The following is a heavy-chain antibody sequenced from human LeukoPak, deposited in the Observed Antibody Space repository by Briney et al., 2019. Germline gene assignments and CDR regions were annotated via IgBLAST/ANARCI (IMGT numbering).Heavy chain of an antibody. Sequence: GGSLILSCAASGFTFSNYWMWWVRQTPGKGLVWVSRINSDGSGTVYADSVKGRFTISRDNAKNTLYLQMNSLRAEDTALYYCARSSNCVDYWGQGTLVTVSS. CDR1: GFTFSNYW. CDR2: INSDGSGT. CDR3: ARSSNCVDY. J-gene: IGHJ4*01. D-gene: IGHD6-13*01. V-gene: IGHV3-74*01.